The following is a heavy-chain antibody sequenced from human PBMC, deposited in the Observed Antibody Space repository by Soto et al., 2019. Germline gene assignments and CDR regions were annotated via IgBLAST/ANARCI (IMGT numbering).Heavy chain of an antibody. D-gene: IGHD3-22*01. Sequence: SETLSLTCTVSGGSISSYYWSWIRQPAGKGLEWIGRIYTSGSTNYNPSLKSRVTMSVDTSKNQFSLKLSSVTAADTAVYYCARGIYFFSYYDTQGRDAFDIWGQGTMVTVSS. CDR1: GGSISSYY. CDR2: IYTSGST. J-gene: IGHJ3*02. V-gene: IGHV4-4*07. CDR3: ARGIYFFSYYDTQGRDAFDI.